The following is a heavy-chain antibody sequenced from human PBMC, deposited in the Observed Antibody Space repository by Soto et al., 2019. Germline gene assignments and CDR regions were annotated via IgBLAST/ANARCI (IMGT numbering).Heavy chain of an antibody. CDR2: IFYTGIT. V-gene: IGHV4-59*01. CDR1: GDSISSSY. J-gene: IGHJ4*02. Sequence: QVQLQQSGPGLVKPSETLSLTCTVSGDSISSSYWSCFRRPPGKGQEYIGYIFYTGITNYHPYLKSRVPISMDTSKNQFSLNLNSVTAADTAVYYCAKGAGRDGYNSARGQGTLVTVSA. D-gene: IGHD5-12*01. CDR3: AKGAGRDGYNSA.